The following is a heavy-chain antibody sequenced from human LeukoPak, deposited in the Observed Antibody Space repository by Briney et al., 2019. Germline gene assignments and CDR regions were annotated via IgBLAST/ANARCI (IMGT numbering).Heavy chain of an antibody. CDR1: GYTFTGYY. V-gene: IGHV1-2*04. CDR3: ARGTTGYSSGWSYYYYGMDV. D-gene: IGHD6-19*01. Sequence: GASVKVSCKASGYTFTGYYMHWVRQAPGQGLEWMGWINPNSGGTNYAQKFQGCVTMTRDTSISTAYMELSRLRSDDTAVYYCARGTTGYSSGWSYYYYGMDVWGQGTTVTVSS. CDR2: INPNSGGT. J-gene: IGHJ6*02.